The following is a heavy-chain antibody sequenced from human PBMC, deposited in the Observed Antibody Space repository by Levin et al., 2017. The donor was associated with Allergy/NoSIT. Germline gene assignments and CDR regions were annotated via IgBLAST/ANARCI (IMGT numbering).Heavy chain of an antibody. J-gene: IGHJ4*02. Sequence: KISCKASGGTFSSYAISWVRQAPGQGLEWMGGIIPIFGTANYAQKFQGRVTITADKSTSTAYMELSSLRSEDTAVYYCARARVAYCGGDCYSGLGYWGQGTLVTVSS. V-gene: IGHV1-69*06. CDR2: IIPIFGTA. CDR3: ARARVAYCGGDCYSGLGY. CDR1: GGTFSSYA. D-gene: IGHD2-21*02.